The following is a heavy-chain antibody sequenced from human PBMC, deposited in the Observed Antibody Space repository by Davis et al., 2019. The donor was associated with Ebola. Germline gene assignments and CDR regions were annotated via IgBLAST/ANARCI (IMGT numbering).Heavy chain of an antibody. CDR3: ARLGPGGGINWGRGFDY. CDR1: GDIFTNSW. CDR2: VDPADSET. D-gene: IGHD7-27*01. Sequence: GESLKISCKYSGDIFTNSWIGWARQMPGKGLEWMGVVDPADSETRYSPSFQGQVTISADKSISTAYLQWSSLKASDTAMYYCARLGPGGGINWGRGFDYWGQGTLVTVSS. V-gene: IGHV5-51*01. J-gene: IGHJ4*02.